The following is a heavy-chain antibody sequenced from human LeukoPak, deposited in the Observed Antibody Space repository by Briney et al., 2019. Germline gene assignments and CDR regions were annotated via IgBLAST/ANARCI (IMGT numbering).Heavy chain of an antibody. Sequence: GRSLRLSCAASGFTFSSYAMHWVRQAPGKGLEWVAVISYDGSNKYYADSVKGRFTISRDNSKNTLYLQMNSLRAEDTAVYYCASDAGRGILTGYSRLFDYWGQGTLVTVSS. J-gene: IGHJ4*02. CDR3: ASDAGRGILTGYSRLFDY. V-gene: IGHV3-30-3*01. CDR2: ISYDGSNK. CDR1: GFTFSSYA. D-gene: IGHD3-9*01.